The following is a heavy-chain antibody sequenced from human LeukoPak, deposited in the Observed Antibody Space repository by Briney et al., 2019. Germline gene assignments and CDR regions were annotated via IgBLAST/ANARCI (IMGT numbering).Heavy chain of an antibody. J-gene: IGHJ5*02. CDR3: VREAGYCAPVCVKTNWFDP. CDR1: GFPFSSHA. V-gene: IGHV3-23*01. Sequence: GGSLRLSCAASGFPFSSHAMSRVRQPPGKGLEWVAAISNGKTYYADSVRGRFAISRDDSTNTVYLHMNSLRDEDTALYHCVREAGYCAPVCVKTNWFDPWGQGTLVTVSS. D-gene: IGHD2-15*01. CDR2: ISNGKT.